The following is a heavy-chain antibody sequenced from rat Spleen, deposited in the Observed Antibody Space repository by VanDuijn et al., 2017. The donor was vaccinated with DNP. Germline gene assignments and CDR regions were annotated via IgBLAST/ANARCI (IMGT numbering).Heavy chain of an antibody. CDR1: GFTFSNYY. CDR2: ISTGGGNT. D-gene: IGHD1-1*01. J-gene: IGHJ3*01. V-gene: IGHV5-25*01. Sequence: EVQLVESGGGLVQPGRSMKLSCAASGFTFSNYYMAWVRQAPTKGLEWVASISTGGGNTYYRDSVKGRFTISRDNAKSTLYLQMNSLRSEDMATYYCARPMDYYSGGFAYWGQGTLVTVSS. CDR3: ARPMDYYSGGFAY.